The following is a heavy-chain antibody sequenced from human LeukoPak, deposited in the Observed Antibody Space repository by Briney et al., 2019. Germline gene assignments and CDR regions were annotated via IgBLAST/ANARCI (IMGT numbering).Heavy chain of an antibody. V-gene: IGHV4-59*01. CDR1: GGSISGYY. Sequence: SETLSLTCTVSGGSISGYYWSWIRQPPGKGLGWVGYISYSGSTNYNPSLKSRVTISVDTSKNQFSLKLSSVTAADTAIYYCARDGRAGSLFAYWGQGTLVTVSS. D-gene: IGHD6-19*01. J-gene: IGHJ4*02. CDR3: ARDGRAGSLFAY. CDR2: ISYSGST.